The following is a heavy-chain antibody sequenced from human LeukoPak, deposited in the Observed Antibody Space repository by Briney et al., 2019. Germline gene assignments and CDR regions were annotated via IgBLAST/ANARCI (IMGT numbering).Heavy chain of an antibody. CDR2: ISAYNGNT. CDR3: ARVDTMVRGAPIARWFDP. Sequence: ASVKVSCKASGYTFTSYGISWVRQAPGQGLEWMGWISAYNGNTNYAQKLQGRVTMTTDTSTSTAYMELRSLRSDDTAVYYCARVDTMVRGAPIARWFDPWGQGTLVTVSS. J-gene: IGHJ5*02. V-gene: IGHV1-18*04. CDR1: GYTFTSYG. D-gene: IGHD3-10*01.